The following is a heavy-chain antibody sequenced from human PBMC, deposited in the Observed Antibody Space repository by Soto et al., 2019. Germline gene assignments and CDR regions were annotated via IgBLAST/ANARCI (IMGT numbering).Heavy chain of an antibody. Sequence: EVQLVESGGGLVQPGGSLRLSCAASGFTFSSYEMNWVRQAPGKGLAWVAYISSSGSTIYYADSVKGRFTISRDNAKNSLYLKMNSLRAEDTAVYYCASQQRGQLVRRYYYYGMDVWGQGTTVTVSS. J-gene: IGHJ6*02. CDR3: ASQQRGQLVRRYYYYGMDV. CDR1: GFTFSSYE. V-gene: IGHV3-48*03. CDR2: ISSSGSTI. D-gene: IGHD6-6*01.